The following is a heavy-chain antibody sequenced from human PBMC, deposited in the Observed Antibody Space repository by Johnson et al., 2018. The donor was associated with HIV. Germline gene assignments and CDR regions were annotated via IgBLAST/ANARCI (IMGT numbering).Heavy chain of an antibody. CDR3: ARATHYYGSTAFDI. Sequence: QVQLVESGGGVVQPGGSLRLSCAASGFTFSDYYMSWIRQAPGKGLEWVSYISSSGSTIYYADSVKGRFTISRDNAKNSLYLQMNSLSAEDTAVYYCARATHYYGSTAFDIWGQGTMVTVSS. J-gene: IGHJ3*02. CDR1: GFTFSDYY. V-gene: IGHV3-11*04. CDR2: ISSSGSTI. D-gene: IGHD3-10*01.